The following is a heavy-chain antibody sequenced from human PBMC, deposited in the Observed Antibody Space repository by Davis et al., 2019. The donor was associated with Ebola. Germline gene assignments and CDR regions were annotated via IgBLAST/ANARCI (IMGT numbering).Heavy chain of an antibody. CDR1: GFTFSSYW. CDR3: ARGGLLWFGDGAFDI. D-gene: IGHD3-10*01. J-gene: IGHJ3*02. Sequence: PGGSLRLSCAASGFTFSSYWMHWVRQAPGKGLVWVSRINSDGSSTSYADSVKGRFTISRDNAKNTLYLQMNSLRAEDTAVYYCARGGLLWFGDGAFDIWGQGTMVTVSS. CDR2: INSDGSST. V-gene: IGHV3-74*01.